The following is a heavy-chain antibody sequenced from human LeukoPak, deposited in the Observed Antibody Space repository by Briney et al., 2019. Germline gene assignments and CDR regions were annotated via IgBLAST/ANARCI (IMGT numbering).Heavy chain of an antibody. Sequence: GRSLRLSCEASGFLFSSYCMHWVRQAPGKGLEWLAVISGDGTNKYYAESVKGRFTISRDNSKTTVLVQLNSLRVEDTAVYYCARCRENDFWSGSPVDHWGQGTLVTVSS. V-gene: IGHV3-30-3*01. D-gene: IGHD3-3*01. CDR3: ARCRENDFWSGSPVDH. CDR1: GFLFSSYC. J-gene: IGHJ4*02. CDR2: ISGDGTNK.